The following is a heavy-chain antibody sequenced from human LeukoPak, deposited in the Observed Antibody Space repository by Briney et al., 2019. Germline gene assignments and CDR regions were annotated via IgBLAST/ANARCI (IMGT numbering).Heavy chain of an antibody. Sequence: PSETLSLTCAVYGGSFSGYYWSWIRQPPGKGLEWIGEINHSGSTNYNPSLKSRVTISVDTSKNQFSLKLRSVTAADTAVYYCARDSLYYYYYYMDVWGKGTTVTVS. CDR3: ARDSLYYYYYYMDV. D-gene: IGHD2-15*01. CDR1: GGSFSGYY. J-gene: IGHJ6*03. V-gene: IGHV4-34*01. CDR2: INHSGST.